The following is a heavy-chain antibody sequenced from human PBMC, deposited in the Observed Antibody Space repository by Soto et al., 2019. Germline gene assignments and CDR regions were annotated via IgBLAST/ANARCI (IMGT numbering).Heavy chain of an antibody. CDR1: GGSFSGYY. D-gene: IGHD3-9*01. J-gene: IGHJ3*02. V-gene: IGHV4-34*01. Sequence: SETLSLTCAAYGGSFSGYYWSWIRQPPGKGLEWIGEINHSGSTNYNPSLKSRVTISVDTSKNQFSLKLSSVTAADTAVYYCARVGYDILTGYSGHAFDIWGQGTMVTVSS. CDR3: ARVGYDILTGYSGHAFDI. CDR2: INHSGST.